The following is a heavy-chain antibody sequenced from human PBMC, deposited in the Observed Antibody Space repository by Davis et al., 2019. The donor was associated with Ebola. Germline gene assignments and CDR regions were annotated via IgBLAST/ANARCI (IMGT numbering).Heavy chain of an antibody. Sequence: ASVPVSCKASGYTFTGYYMHWVRQAPGQGLEWPGWINPNSGRTNYAQKFQGWVTMTRDTSISTAYMELSRLRSDDTAVYYCARVGPATTTFDYWGQGTLVTVSS. CDR1: GYTFTGYY. D-gene: IGHD1-26*01. CDR2: INPNSGRT. CDR3: ARVGPATTTFDY. V-gene: IGHV1-2*04. J-gene: IGHJ4*02.